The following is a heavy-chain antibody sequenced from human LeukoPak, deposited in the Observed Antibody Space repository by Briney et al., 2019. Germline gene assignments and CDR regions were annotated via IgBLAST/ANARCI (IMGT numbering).Heavy chain of an antibody. D-gene: IGHD2-15*01. J-gene: IGHJ4*02. CDR2: IYPGDSDT. CDR1: GHSFTSYC. V-gene: IGHV5-51*01. Sequence: GESLKISCKGSGHSFTSYCIGWVRQMPGKGLEWMGIIYPGDSDTRYSPSFQGQVTVSVDQSINTAYLQWSSLKASDTAMYYCARLRGYCSSGSCFRPDFDRWGQGTLVTVSS. CDR3: ARLRGYCSSGSCFRPDFDR.